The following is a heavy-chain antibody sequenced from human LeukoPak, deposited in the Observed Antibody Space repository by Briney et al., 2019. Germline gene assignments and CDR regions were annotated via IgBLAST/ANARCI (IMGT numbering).Heavy chain of an antibody. CDR1: GGTFSSYT. Sequence: EASVKVSCRASGGTFSSYTISWVRQAPGQGLEWMGGIIPIFGTANYAQKFQGRVTITADESTSTAYMELSSLRSEDTAVYYCARGSPGWNYGYWGQGTLVTVSS. D-gene: IGHD1-7*01. CDR2: IIPIFGTA. V-gene: IGHV1-69*13. J-gene: IGHJ4*02. CDR3: ARGSPGWNYGY.